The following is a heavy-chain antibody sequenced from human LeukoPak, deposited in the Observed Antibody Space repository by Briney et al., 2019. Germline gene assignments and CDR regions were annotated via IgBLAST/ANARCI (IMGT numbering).Heavy chain of an antibody. CDR2: ISGSGGST. Sequence: PGGSLGLSCAASGFTFSSYAMSWVRQAPGKGLEWVSAISGSGGSTYYADSVKGRFTISRDNSKNTLYLQMNSLRAEDTAVYYCAKGLRPPFGELFDYWGQGTLVTVSS. V-gene: IGHV3-23*01. J-gene: IGHJ4*02. D-gene: IGHD3-10*01. CDR1: GFTFSSYA. CDR3: AKGLRPPFGELFDY.